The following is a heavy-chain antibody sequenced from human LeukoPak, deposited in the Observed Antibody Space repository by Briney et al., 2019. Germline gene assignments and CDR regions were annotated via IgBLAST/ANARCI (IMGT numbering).Heavy chain of an antibody. CDR3: GRGGIGWAALDF. CDR1: GFTFSSNW. V-gene: IGHV3-74*01. CDR2: IGSDGTST. Sequence: GGSLRLSCAASGFTFSSNWMHWVRQAPGKGLVWVSRIGSDGTSTSYADSVKGRFTISRDNAKNTLYLQMNSLRAEDTAVYFCGRGGIGWAALDFWGQGTMVTVSS. J-gene: IGHJ3*01. D-gene: IGHD1-26*01.